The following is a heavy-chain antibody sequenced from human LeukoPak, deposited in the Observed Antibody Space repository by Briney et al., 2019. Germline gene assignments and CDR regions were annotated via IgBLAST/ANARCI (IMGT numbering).Heavy chain of an antibody. Sequence: PSETLSLTCTVSGGSISSYYWSWIRQPPGKGLEWIGYIYYSGSTNYNPSLKSRVTISVDTSKNQFSLKLSSVTAADTAVYYCARLSTIFGVGYWGQGTLVTVSS. CDR3: ARLSTIFGVGY. J-gene: IGHJ4*02. CDR2: IYYSGST. CDR1: GGSISSYY. D-gene: IGHD3-3*01. V-gene: IGHV4-59*08.